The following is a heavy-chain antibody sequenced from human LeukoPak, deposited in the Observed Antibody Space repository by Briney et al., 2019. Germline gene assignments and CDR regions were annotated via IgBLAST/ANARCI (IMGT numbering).Heavy chain of an antibody. V-gene: IGHV4-4*07. Sequence: PSETPSLTCTVSGDSISSYDWSWIRQPAGKGLEWIGRIYTSGSTNHNPSFKSRVTMSVDTSKSQFSLKLSSVTAADTAVYYCAKGGSSWAPGGAYYYFYGMDVWGQGTTVTVSS. D-gene: IGHD6-13*01. CDR1: GDSISSYD. J-gene: IGHJ6*02. CDR3: AKGGSSWAPGGAYYYFYGMDV. CDR2: IYTSGST.